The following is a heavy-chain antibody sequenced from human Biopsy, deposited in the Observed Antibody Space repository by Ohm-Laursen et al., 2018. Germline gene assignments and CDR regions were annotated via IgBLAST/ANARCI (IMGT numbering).Heavy chain of an antibody. J-gene: IGHJ5*02. V-gene: IGHV1-69*06. CDR1: GGTFNSYV. CDR2: IIPTFDTP. D-gene: IGHD6-13*01. Sequence: AASVNVSCKTSGGTFNSYVITWVRQAPGQGLEWMGRIIPTFDTPTYAPDFQGRVTFTADKSTGTATLDLRSLTSEDTAVYYCAGGAAKGYPYDHWGQGTLVTVPS. CDR3: AGGAAKGYPYDH.